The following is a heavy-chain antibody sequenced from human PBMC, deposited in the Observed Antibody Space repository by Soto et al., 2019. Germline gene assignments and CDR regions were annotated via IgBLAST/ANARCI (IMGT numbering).Heavy chain of an antibody. CDR3: ARTGWDTAMVTSFDY. D-gene: IGHD5-18*01. CDR2: IYYSGST. Sequence: QLQLQESGPGLVKPSETLSLTCTVSGGSISSSSYYWGWIRQPPGKGLEWIGSIYYSGSTYYNPSLKSRVTIPVDTSKNQFSLKLSSVTAADTAVYYCARTGWDTAMVTSFDYWGQGTLVTVSS. V-gene: IGHV4-39*01. CDR1: GGSISSSSYY. J-gene: IGHJ4*02.